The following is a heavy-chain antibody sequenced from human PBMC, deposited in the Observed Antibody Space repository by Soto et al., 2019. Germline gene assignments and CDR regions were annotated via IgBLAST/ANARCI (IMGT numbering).Heavy chain of an antibody. D-gene: IGHD6-25*01. V-gene: IGHV4-61*03. J-gene: IGHJ4*02. CDR2: ITDVGST. CDR3: ARQRVLPAQYFFAY. CDR1: GGSVSSGSYF. Sequence: SETLSLTCAVSGGSVSSGSYFWTWIRQSPGKGLEWIGYITDVGSTNYNPSLKSRVTISADTTKNHFSLNLRSVTAADTAVYYCARQRVLPAQYFFAYWGQGIPVTV.